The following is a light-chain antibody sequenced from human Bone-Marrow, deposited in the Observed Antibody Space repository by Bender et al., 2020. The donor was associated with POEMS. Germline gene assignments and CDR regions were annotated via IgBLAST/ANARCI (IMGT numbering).Light chain of an antibody. CDR1: SSNIGAHA. Sequence: QSVLTQPPSASGTPGQRVTISCSGGSSNIGAHAVNWYQHLPRTAPKLLIESSHLRPSEVPDRFSGARSGTSASLAISGLQSEDEADYYCAVWDNSLNGWVFGGGTELTVL. J-gene: IGLJ3*02. CDR2: SSH. CDR3: AVWDNSLNGWV. V-gene: IGLV1-44*01.